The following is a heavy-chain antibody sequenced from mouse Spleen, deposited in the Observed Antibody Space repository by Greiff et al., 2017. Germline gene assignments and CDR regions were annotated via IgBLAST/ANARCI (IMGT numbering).Heavy chain of an antibody. CDR2: IYPGGGYT. J-gene: IGHJ2*01. Sequence: QVQLQQSGAKLVRPGTSVKMSCKASGYTFTNYWIGWAKQRPGHGLEWIGDIYPGGGYTNYNEKFKGKATLTADKSSSTAYMQFSSLTSEDSAIYYCARSYDGYPDYWGQGTTLTVSS. CDR1: GYTFTNYW. D-gene: IGHD2-3*01. CDR3: ARSYDGYPDY. V-gene: IGHV1-63*01.